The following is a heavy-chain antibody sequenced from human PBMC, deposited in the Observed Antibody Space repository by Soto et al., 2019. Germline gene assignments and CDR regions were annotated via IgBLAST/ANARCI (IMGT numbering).Heavy chain of an antibody. Sequence: SETLSLTCTVSGGSISSGGYYWSWIRQHPGKGLEWIGYIYYSGSTYYNPSLKSRVTISVDTSKNQFSLKLSSVTAADTAVYYCARAYYYDSSGYFGIPPLNFDIWGKGTMVTVSS. J-gene: IGHJ3*02. D-gene: IGHD3-22*01. CDR1: GGSISSGGYY. CDR3: ARAYYYDSSGYFGIPPLNFDI. V-gene: IGHV4-31*03. CDR2: IYYSGST.